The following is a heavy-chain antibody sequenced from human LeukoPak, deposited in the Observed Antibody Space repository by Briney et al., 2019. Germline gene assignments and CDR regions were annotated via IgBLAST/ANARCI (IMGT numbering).Heavy chain of an antibody. CDR2: IYYSGST. V-gene: IGHV4-61*05. D-gene: IGHD6-13*01. CDR3: ARTGSWFQREDGGYMDV. J-gene: IGHJ6*03. CDR1: GGSITSSSYY. Sequence: SETLSLTCTVSGGSITSSSYYWVWIRQPPGKGLEWIGYIYYSGSTNYNPSLKSRVTISVDTSKNQFSLKLSSVTAADTAVYYCARTGSWFQREDGGYMDVWGKGTTVTISS.